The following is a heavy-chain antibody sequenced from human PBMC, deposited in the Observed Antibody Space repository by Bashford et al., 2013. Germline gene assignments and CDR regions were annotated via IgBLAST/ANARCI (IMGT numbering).Heavy chain of an antibody. V-gene: IGHV3-53*01. CDR3: AKDRDDYGDPECFDI. CDR2: IHSGGLT. D-gene: IGHD4-17*01. Sequence: VRQAPGKGLQWVSIIHSGGLTYYADSVRGRFTISRDNAKNSLYLQMNSLRAEDTAVYYCAKDRDDYGDPECFDIWGLGTMVTVSS. J-gene: IGHJ3*02.